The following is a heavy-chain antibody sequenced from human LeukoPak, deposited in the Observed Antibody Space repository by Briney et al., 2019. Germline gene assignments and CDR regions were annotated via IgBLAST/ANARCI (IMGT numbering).Heavy chain of an antibody. CDR1: GYSISSGYY. CDR3: ARDEWYFDY. CDR2: IYHSGST. J-gene: IGHJ4*02. D-gene: IGHD3-3*01. Sequence: SETLSLTCAVSGYSISSGYYWGWIRQPPGKGLEWIGSIYHSGSTYYNPSLKSRVTISVDTSKNQFSLKLSSVTAADTAVYYCARDEWYFDYWGQGTLVTVSS. V-gene: IGHV4-38-2*02.